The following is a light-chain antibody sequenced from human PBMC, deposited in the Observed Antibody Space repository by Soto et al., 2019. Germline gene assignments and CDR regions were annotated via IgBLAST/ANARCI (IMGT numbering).Light chain of an antibody. Sequence: EIVLTQSPVTLSLSPGERATLSCRASQSVSSYLAWYQQRPGQAPRLLIYDASNRATGIPARFSGSGSGTDFTLTIDNLEPEDFAIYYCQQRNNWPPITFGQGTRLVIK. CDR2: DAS. CDR1: QSVSSY. CDR3: QQRNNWPPIT. V-gene: IGKV3-11*01. J-gene: IGKJ5*01.